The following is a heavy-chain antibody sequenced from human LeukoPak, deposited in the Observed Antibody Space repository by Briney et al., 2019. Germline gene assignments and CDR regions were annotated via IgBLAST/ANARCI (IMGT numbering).Heavy chain of an antibody. J-gene: IGHJ4*02. V-gene: IGHV3-23*01. Sequence: GGSLRLSCAASGFTFSSYAMSWVRRAPGKGLEWVSAMSGSSGSTYYADSVKGRFTISRDNSKNTLYLQMNSLRAEDSALYYCAKVRVGTSDCFDYWGQGTLVTVSS. CDR2: MSGSSGST. D-gene: IGHD5-12*01. CDR3: AKVRVGTSDCFDY. CDR1: GFTFSSYA.